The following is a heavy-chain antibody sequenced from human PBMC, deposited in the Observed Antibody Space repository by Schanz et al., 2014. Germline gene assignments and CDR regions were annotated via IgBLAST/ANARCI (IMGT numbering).Heavy chain of an antibody. J-gene: IGHJ4*02. CDR1: GFTFSRYW. CDR2: IWYDGSNK. V-gene: IGHV3-33*03. D-gene: IGHD2-2*01. CDR3: AKVAPAATYLDS. Sequence: VQLLQSGGALVQPGGSLRLSCAASGFTFSRYWMNWVRQAPGKGLEWVAIIWYDGSNKYYADSVKGRFTISRDNAKNSLFLQMNSLSAEDTAVYYCAKVAPAATYLDSWGLGTLXTVSS.